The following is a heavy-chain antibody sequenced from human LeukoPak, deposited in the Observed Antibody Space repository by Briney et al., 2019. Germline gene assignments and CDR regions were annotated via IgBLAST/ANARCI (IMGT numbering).Heavy chain of an antibody. Sequence: SGTLSLTCGVSGGSISNTNWWTWFRQPPGKGLEWIGEVNLQGSTNYNPSLKSRVTISVDASRNEFSLKVTYVTAADTAVYYCARHLAARLGGARFSDYWGQGTLVTVSS. V-gene: IGHV4-4*02. CDR2: VNLQGST. CDR1: GGSISNTNW. D-gene: IGHD2-21*01. CDR3: ARHLAARLGGARFSDY. J-gene: IGHJ4*02.